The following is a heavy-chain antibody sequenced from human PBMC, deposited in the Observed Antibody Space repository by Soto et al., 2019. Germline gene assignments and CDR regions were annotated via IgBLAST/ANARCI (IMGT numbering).Heavy chain of an antibody. CDR1: GGTFSSYA. D-gene: IGHD4-17*01. V-gene: IGHV1-69*12. CDR3: AREDYGDYYSSSERHYSSGMDV. CDR2: IIPIFGTA. Sequence: QVQLVQSGAEVKKPGSSVKVSCKASGGTFSSYAISWVRQAPGQGLEWMGGIIPIFGTANYAQKFQGRVTITADESTSTAYMELSSLRSEDTAVYYCAREDYGDYYSSSERHYSSGMDVWGQGTTVTVSS. J-gene: IGHJ6*02.